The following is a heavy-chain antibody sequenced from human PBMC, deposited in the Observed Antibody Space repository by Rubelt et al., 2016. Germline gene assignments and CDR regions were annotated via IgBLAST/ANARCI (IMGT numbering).Heavy chain of an antibody. CDR1: GFTFSSYA. D-gene: IGHD4-17*01. CDR2: TSYDGSNK. J-gene: IGHJ4*02. CDR3: VRECDYGDYVPDY. V-gene: IGHV3-30*04. Sequence: VQLVESGGGLVQPGGSLRLSCGASGFTFSSYAMHWVRQAPGKGLEWVAITSYDGSNKSYADSVKGRFTISRDNSKNTLYLQMNSLRAGDTAWYYCVRECDYGDYVPDYWGQGTLVSVSS.